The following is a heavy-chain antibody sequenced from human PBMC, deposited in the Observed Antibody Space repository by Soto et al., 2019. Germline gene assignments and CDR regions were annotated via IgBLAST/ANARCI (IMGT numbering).Heavy chain of an antibody. V-gene: IGHV1-8*01. CDR1: GDTFTTYD. J-gene: IGHJ4*02. CDR2: INPNSGNI. CDR3: ARGRASGSYYLLDY. D-gene: IGHD3-10*01. Sequence: ASVKVSCKASGDTFTTYDINWVGQATGHGVEGMGWINPNSGNIGYTQRFQVRITMTRDTAIRTTYMEVSSLRSDDTAVYYCARGRASGSYYLLDYWGQGTLVTVSS.